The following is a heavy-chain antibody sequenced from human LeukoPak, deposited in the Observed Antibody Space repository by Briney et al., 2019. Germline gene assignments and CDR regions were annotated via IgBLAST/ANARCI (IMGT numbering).Heavy chain of an antibody. CDR1: GYTFTGYY. CDR3: ARVKETSAIFNY. D-gene: IGHD5-24*01. J-gene: IGHJ4*02. CDR2: INPNGGGT. Sequence: ASVKVSCKASGYTFTGYYIHWVRQAPGQGLEWMGCINPNGGGTNYAQKFQGRVPMTRDTSITTAYMELTGLRSDDTAMYFCARVKETSAIFNYWGQGTLVTVSS. V-gene: IGHV1-2*02.